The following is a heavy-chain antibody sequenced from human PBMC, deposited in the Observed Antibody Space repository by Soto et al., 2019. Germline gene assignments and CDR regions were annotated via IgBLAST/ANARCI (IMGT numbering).Heavy chain of an antibody. CDR3: VRDKSPYSSGWHNRHFDY. J-gene: IGHJ4*02. CDR1: GFTFSSYA. D-gene: IGHD6-19*01. CDR2: ISYEGRNK. V-gene: IGHV3-30*04. Sequence: QVQLVESGGGVVQPGRSLRLSCAASGFTFSSYAMHWVRQAPGKGLEWVAVISYEGRNKYYADSVKGRFTISRDNSKTPYLQMNSLRAEHTAVYYCVRDKSPYSSGWHNRHFDYWGKGPLVTVSS.